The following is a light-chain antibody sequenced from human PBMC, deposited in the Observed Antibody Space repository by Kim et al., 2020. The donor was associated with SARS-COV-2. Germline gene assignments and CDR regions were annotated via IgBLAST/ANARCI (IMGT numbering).Light chain of an antibody. CDR3: QVWDSSSDRV. CDR1: NIGIKS. Sequence: VAPGKTARITCGGNNIGIKSVHWYQQKPGQAPVLVIYYDSDRPSGIPERFSGSNSGNTATLTISRVEAGDEADYYCQVWDSSSDRVFGGGTQLTVL. V-gene: IGLV3-21*04. CDR2: YDS. J-gene: IGLJ3*02.